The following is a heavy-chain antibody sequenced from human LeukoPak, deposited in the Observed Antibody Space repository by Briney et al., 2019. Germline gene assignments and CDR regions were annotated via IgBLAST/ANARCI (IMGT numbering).Heavy chain of an antibody. J-gene: IGHJ4*02. D-gene: IGHD3-22*01. Sequence: SETLSLTCTVSGGSISNYYWSWIRQPPGKGLEWIGYIYYSGSTNYNPSLKSRVTISVDTSKNQFSLKLSSLTAADTAVYYCARGGYYYDSSALDYWGQGTLVTVSS. CDR2: IYYSGST. V-gene: IGHV4-59*01. CDR1: GGSISNYY. CDR3: ARGGYYYDSSALDY.